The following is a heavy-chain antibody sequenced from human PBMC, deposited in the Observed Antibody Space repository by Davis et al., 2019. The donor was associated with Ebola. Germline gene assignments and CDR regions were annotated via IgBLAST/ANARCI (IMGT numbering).Heavy chain of an antibody. V-gene: IGHV1-69*13. CDR2: IIPIFGTT. Sequence: SVKVSCKASGYTFTRYDINWVRQATGQGLEWMGGIIPIFGTTNYAQKFQGRVTITADESTSTAYMELSSLRSEDTAVYYCARGDHGDYYYYGMDVWGQGTTVTVSS. D-gene: IGHD4-17*01. CDR1: GYTFTRYD. CDR3: ARGDHGDYYYYGMDV. J-gene: IGHJ6*02.